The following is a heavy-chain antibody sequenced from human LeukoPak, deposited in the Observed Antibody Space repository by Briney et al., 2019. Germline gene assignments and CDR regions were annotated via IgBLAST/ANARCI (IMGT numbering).Heavy chain of an antibody. CDR2: IGLAGDT. Sequence: AGGSLRLSCAASGFTLSSYDMHWVRQVTGKGLEWVSGIGLAGDTYYLGSVKGRFTSSRENAKNSLYLQMNSLRAGDTAVYYCARDSQYRVFDIWGQGTMVTVSS. CDR1: GFTLSSYD. J-gene: IGHJ3*02. CDR3: ARDSQYRVFDI. V-gene: IGHV3-13*04. D-gene: IGHD3-16*02.